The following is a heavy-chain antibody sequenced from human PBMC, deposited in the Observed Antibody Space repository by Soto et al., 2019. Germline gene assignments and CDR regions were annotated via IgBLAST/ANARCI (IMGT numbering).Heavy chain of an antibody. J-gene: IGHJ4*02. CDR2: INPTGGST. V-gene: IGHV1-46*04. Sequence: QVQLVQSGAEVKKPGASVKVSCKASGYTFINYYIHWVRQAPGHGLEWMAIINPTGGSTNYAQKLQGRLTLTMDTSTSTVYMELSSLTPEETAMYYCARHLAAGDVWGQGTLVTVSS. D-gene: IGHD2-8*02. CDR3: ARHLAAGDV. CDR1: GYTFINYY.